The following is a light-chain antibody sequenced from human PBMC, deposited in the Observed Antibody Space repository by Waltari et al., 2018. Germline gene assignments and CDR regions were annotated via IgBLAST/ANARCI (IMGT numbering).Light chain of an antibody. V-gene: IGLV2-8*01. J-gene: IGLJ3*02. CDR1: SSDIGGYDY. CDR2: DVS. CDR3: SSYGGSNNLV. Sequence: QSALTQPPSASGSPGQSVTISCTGTSSDIGGYDYVSWYQQHPGKAPKVLIYDVSTRPSGVPDRFSGSKSGHTASLTVSGLQAEDEADYYCSSYGGSNNLVFGGGTKLTVL.